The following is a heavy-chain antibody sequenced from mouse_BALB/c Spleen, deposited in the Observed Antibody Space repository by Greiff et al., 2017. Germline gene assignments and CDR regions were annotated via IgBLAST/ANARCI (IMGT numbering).Heavy chain of an antibody. J-gene: IGHJ2*01. V-gene: IGHV1-54*01. CDR2: INPGSGGT. CDR1: GYAFTNYL. CDR3: ARRGYGSSFDY. D-gene: IGHD1-1*01. Sequence: QVQLQQSGAELVRPGTSVKVSCKASGYAFTNYLIEWVKQRPGQGLEWIGVINPGSGGTNYNEKFKGKATLTADKSSSTAYMQLSSLTSDDSAVYFCARRGYGSSFDYWGQGTTLTVSS.